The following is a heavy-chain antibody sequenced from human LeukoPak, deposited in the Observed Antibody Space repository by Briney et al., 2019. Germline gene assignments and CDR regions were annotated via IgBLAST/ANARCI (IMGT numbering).Heavy chain of an antibody. CDR3: ARKVAFDI. V-gene: IGHV3-11*01. CDR2: IDSLGTTI. J-gene: IGHJ3*02. CDR1: GFSLSDYY. Sequence: GSLRLSCAASGFSLSDYYMSWIRQAPGKGLEWVAYIDSLGTTIYYAVSVKGRFTISRDSTKNSLYLQMNSLRVEDTAVYYCARKVAFDIWGQGTMVTVSS.